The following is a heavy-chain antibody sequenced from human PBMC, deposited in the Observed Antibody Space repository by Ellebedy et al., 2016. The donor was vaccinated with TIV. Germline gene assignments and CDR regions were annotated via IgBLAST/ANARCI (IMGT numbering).Heavy chain of an antibody. CDR1: GFTFSSYS. D-gene: IGHD3-16*01. CDR3: ARDPRLGESSGATF. Sequence: GGSLKLSXAASGFTFSSYSMNWVRQAPGKGLEWVSSISSSSSYIYYADSVKGRFTISRDNAKNSLYLQMNSLRAEDTAVYYCARDPRLGESSGATFWGQGTLVTVSS. J-gene: IGHJ4*02. CDR2: ISSSSSYI. V-gene: IGHV3-21*01.